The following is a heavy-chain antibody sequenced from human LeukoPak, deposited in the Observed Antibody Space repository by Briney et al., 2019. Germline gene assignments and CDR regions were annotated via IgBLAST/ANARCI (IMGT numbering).Heavy chain of an antibody. V-gene: IGHV3-23*01. CDR1: GFTFSTYN. Sequence: GGSLRLSCAASGFTFSTYNMNWVRQAPGKGLEWVSAISGSGDSTYDADSVKGRFTISRDNSKNTLYLQMNSLRAEDTAVYYCTQQWLVLGAFDIWGQGTMVTVSS. CDR3: TQQWLVLGAFDI. J-gene: IGHJ3*02. D-gene: IGHD6-19*01. CDR2: ISGSGDST.